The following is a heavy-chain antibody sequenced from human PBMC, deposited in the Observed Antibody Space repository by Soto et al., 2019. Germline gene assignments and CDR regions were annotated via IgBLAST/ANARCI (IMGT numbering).Heavy chain of an antibody. CDR3: ARLYMTFFVY. D-gene: IGHD3-10*01. J-gene: IGHJ4*02. Sequence: SVKVSCKASGGNFSSYAISWVRQAPGQGLEWMGGIIPIFGTANYAQKFQGSVTITAAKSTSTAYIELSSLRSEDTAVYYCARLYMTFFVYWGQGNLVTVS. CDR1: GGNFSSYA. V-gene: IGHV1-69*06. CDR2: IIPIFGTA.